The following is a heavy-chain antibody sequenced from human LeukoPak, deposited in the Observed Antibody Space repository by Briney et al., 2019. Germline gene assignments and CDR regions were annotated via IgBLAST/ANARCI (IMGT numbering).Heavy chain of an antibody. CDR2: IHYSAST. V-gene: IGHV4-31*01. J-gene: IGHJ5*02. CDR3: AREGVCVNWFDP. Sequence: SETLSLTCTVSGFSISSDGYYWIWIRQHPGKGLEWIGYIHYSASTYYNPSINSLTTISVDTTNNQFLLKLSSVAAADTALYYCAREGVCVNWFDPWGQGTLVTVSS. CDR1: GFSISSDGYY. D-gene: IGHD2-8*01.